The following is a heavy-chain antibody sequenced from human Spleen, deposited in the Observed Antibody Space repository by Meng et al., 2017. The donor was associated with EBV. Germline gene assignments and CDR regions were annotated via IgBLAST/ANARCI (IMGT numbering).Heavy chain of an antibody. CDR3: ARGEYSGYNYPD. Sequence: VQVQQWGAGLLKASETLSLTCAVDGGSFSGYYWTWIRQPPGKGLEWIGDINYSGGTNYNPSLKSRVSISVDMSKNQFSLNLRSATAADTAVYYCARGEYSGYNYPDWGQGTLVTVSS. CDR2: INYSGGT. J-gene: IGHJ4*02. D-gene: IGHD5-12*01. V-gene: IGHV4-34*01. CDR1: GGSFSGYY.